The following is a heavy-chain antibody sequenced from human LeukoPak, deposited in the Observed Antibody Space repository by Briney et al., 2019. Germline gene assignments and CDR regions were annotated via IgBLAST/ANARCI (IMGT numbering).Heavy chain of an antibody. J-gene: IGHJ4*02. CDR2: ISDRGYST. D-gene: IGHD1-26*01. Sequence: PGGSLRLSCAASGFTFSNYGMSWVRQAPGKGLEWVSVISDRGYSTHSADSVKGRFTISRDNSKNTLYLQMSSLRAEDTALYYCAKVVTKWELLYFDYWGQGILVTVSS. CDR1: GFTFSNYG. CDR3: AKVVTKWELLYFDY. V-gene: IGHV3-23*01.